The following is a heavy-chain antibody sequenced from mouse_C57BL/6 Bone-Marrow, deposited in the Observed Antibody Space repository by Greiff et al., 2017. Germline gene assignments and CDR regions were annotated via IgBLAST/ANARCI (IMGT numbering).Heavy chain of an antibody. Sequence: VQLQQSGPELVKPGASVKIPCKASGYTFTDYNMDWVKQSHGQSLEWIGDINPNNGGTIYNQKFKGKATLTVDKSSSTAYMELRSLTSEDTAVYDCARENDLGFAYWGQGTMVTVSA. CDR2: INPNNGGT. J-gene: IGHJ3*01. V-gene: IGHV1-18*01. CDR1: GYTFTDYN. CDR3: ARENDLGFAY.